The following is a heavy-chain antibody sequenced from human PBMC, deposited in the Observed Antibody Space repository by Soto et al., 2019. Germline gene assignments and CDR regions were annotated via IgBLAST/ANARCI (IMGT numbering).Heavy chain of an antibody. CDR2: ISSDGSGK. D-gene: IGHD1-1*01. CDR1: GFTFSSHG. J-gene: IGHJ6*02. V-gene: IGHV3-30*18. CDR3: AKRTQPIGPNYYYYFGMDV. Sequence: QVQLVESGGGVVEPGRSLRISCEASGFTFSSHGMHWVRQAPGKGLEWMAVISSDGSGKYYADSVKGRYTISRDNSKNTLYLQMNSLRTEDTAVYYCAKRTQPIGPNYYYYFGMDVWGQGTTVTVS.